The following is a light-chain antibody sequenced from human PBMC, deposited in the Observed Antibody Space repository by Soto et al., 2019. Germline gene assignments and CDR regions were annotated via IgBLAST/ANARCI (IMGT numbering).Light chain of an antibody. J-gene: IGKJ4*01. CDR1: QSVSSN. Sequence: EIVMTQSPATLSLSPGERATLSCRASQSVSSNLAWYQQKPGQAPRRLIYGASTRATGIPARFSGSGSGTEFTLTISSLQSEDFAVYYCQQYNNWLSTFGGGTKVEIK. CDR2: GAS. V-gene: IGKV3-15*01. CDR3: QQYNNWLST.